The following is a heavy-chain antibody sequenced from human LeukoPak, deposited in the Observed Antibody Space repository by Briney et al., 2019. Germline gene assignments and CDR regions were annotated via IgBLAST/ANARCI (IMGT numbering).Heavy chain of an antibody. V-gene: IGHV3-23*01. CDR1: GFTFSSYA. CDR3: AKDYCGGDCPYDAFDI. CDR2: ISGSGGST. D-gene: IGHD2-21*02. Sequence: SGGSLRLSCAASGFTFSSYAMGRVRQAPGKGLEWVSAISGSGGSTYYADSVKGRFTISRNNSKNTLYLQMNSLRAEDTAVYYCAKDYCGGDCPYDAFDIWGQGTMVTVSS. J-gene: IGHJ3*02.